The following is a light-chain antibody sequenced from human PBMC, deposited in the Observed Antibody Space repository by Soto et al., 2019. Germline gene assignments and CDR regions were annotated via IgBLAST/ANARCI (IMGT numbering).Light chain of an antibody. Sequence: DIQMTQSPSSLSASVGDRVTITCRASQGIGNSLAWYQQQPGKVPKLLIYAASTLQSGVPSWFSGSGSGTDFTLTISCLQPEDVATYYCQKYNSVPLAFGPGTKVDIK. CDR1: QGIGNS. V-gene: IGKV1-27*01. J-gene: IGKJ3*01. CDR2: AAS. CDR3: QKYNSVPLA.